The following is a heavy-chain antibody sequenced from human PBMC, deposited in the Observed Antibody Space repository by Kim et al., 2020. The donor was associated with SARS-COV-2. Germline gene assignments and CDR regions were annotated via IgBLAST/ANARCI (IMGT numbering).Heavy chain of an antibody. Sequence: ASVKVSCKASGYTFTSYDINWVRQATGQGLEWMGWMNPNSGNTGYAQKFQGRVTMTRNTSISTAYMELSSLRSEDTAVYYCAREVYCSGGSCYVGGTSGLSPHYYYYYMDVWGKGTTVTVSS. J-gene: IGHJ6*03. CDR1: GYTFTSYD. V-gene: IGHV1-8*01. CDR2: MNPNSGNT. D-gene: IGHD2-15*01. CDR3: AREVYCSGGSCYVGGTSGLSPHYYYYYMDV.